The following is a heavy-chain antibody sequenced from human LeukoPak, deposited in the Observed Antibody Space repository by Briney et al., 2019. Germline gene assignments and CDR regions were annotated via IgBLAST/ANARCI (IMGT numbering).Heavy chain of an antibody. D-gene: IGHD5-18*01. V-gene: IGHV1-46*01. CDR3: ARDDRASYGPPYAYAFDI. CDR2: INPSGSST. Sequence: ASVKVSCKASGYTFTSYGISWVRQAPGQGLEWMGIINPSGSSTSYAQKFQGRVTMTRDTSTSTVYMELSSLRSEDTAVYYCARDDRASYGPPYAYAFDIWGQGTMVTVSS. CDR1: GYTFTSYG. J-gene: IGHJ3*02.